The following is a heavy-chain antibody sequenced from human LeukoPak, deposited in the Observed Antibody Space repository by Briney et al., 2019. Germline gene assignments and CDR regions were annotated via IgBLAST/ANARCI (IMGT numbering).Heavy chain of an antibody. V-gene: IGHV5-51*01. CDR2: IYPGDSDT. D-gene: IGHD6-19*01. CDR1: GYTFPTYW. CDR3: ARLRKYTSDWYYEY. Sequence: GESLKISWQGSGYTFPTYWIGWVRQIPGKGLEWMGIIYPGDSDTTYSPSFQGQVTISADKSISNAYLQLGRLKASDTAMYYCARLRKYTSDWYYEYWGQGTRVTVSS. J-gene: IGHJ4*02.